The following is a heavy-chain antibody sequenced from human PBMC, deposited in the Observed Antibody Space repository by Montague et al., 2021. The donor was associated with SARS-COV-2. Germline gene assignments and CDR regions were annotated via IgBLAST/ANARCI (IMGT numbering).Heavy chain of an antibody. CDR3: ARGVAGEYWDDGKIRDFSWFDP. V-gene: IGHV4-34*01. CDR2: IDHSRNT. CDR1: GGSFSGYY. Sequence: SETLSLTCAVYGGSFSGYYWSWIRQVPGKGLEWIGEIDHSRNTDHNPSLKSRVTISVDTSKNQFSLNLISVTAADTAVYFCARGVAGEYWDDGKIRDFSWFDPWGQGILVTVSS. J-gene: IGHJ5*02. D-gene: IGHD1-1*01.